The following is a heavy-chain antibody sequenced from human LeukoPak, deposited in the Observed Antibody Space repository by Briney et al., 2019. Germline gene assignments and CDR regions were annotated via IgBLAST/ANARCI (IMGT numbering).Heavy chain of an antibody. CDR1: GFTFSSYG. J-gene: IGHJ3*02. D-gene: IGHD1-26*01. CDR2: IRYDGSNK. Sequence: GGSLRLSCAASGFTFSSYGMHWVRQAPGKGLEWVAFIRYDGSNKYYADSVKGRFTISRDNSKNTLYLQMNSLRAEDTAVYYCAHIVGATRLGAFDIWGQGTMVSVSS. V-gene: IGHV3-30*02. CDR3: AHIVGATRLGAFDI.